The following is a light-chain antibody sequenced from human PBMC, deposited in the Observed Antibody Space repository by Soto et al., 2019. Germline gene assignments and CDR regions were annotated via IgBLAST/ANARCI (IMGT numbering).Light chain of an antibody. J-gene: IGKJ2*01. V-gene: IGKV3-15*01. CDR1: QSVGRN. CDR3: QQYNKWPYT. Sequence: EIVMTQSPVALSVSPGESAALSCRASQSVGRNFAWYQQRPGQAPRVLIYGTSTRATGVPARFSGSGSGTDFTLTISSLQSEEFAGYYCQQYNKWPYTFGQGTRLEIK. CDR2: GTS.